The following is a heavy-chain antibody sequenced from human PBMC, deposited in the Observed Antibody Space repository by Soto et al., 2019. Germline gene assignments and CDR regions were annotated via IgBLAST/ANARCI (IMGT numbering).Heavy chain of an antibody. CDR1: GFTFGDYA. D-gene: IGHD3-9*01. J-gene: IGHJ4*02. Sequence: GGSLRLSCTVSGFTFGDYAMSWFRQAPGKGLEWVGFIRTKPYGETTEYTASVEGRFTISRDDSKSIASLQMISLETEDTAVFYCSRVRYDILTGYYLFDYWGQGTLVTISS. V-gene: IGHV3-49*01. CDR3: SRVRYDILTGYYLFDY. CDR2: IRTKPYGETT.